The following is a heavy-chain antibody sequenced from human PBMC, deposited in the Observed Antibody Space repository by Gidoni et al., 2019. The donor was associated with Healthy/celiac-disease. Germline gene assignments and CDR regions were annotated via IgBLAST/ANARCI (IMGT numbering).Heavy chain of an antibody. V-gene: IGHV1-46*01. CDR2: INPSGGIT. D-gene: IGHD1-1*01. CDR1: GYTFTSYY. Sequence: QVQLVQSGAEVTKPGASVKVSCKASGYTFTSYYMHWVRQAPGQGLEWMGIINPSGGITSYAQKFQGRVTMTGDTSTSTVYMELSSLRSEDTAVYYCARDATLLRLERRGNYFDYWGQGTLVTVSS. CDR3: ARDATLLRLERRGNYFDY. J-gene: IGHJ4*02.